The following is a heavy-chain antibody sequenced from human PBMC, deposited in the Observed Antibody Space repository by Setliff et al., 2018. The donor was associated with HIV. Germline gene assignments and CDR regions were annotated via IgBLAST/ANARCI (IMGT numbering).Heavy chain of an antibody. CDR1: GYSISSDYY. CDR3: ARSTPSVGYISEH. D-gene: IGHD5-12*01. J-gene: IGHJ4*02. Sequence: SETLSLTCTVSGYSISSDYYWGWVRQPPGKGLEWIGEIYHSEYTDYNASLKSRVSMSVDKSKNQFSLKLSSVTAADTAVYYCARSTPSVGYISEHWGQGTLVTVS. V-gene: IGHV4-38-2*02. CDR2: IYHSEYT.